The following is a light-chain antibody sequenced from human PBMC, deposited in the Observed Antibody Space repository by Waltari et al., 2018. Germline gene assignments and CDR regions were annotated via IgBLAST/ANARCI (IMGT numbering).Light chain of an antibody. J-gene: IGLJ2*01. V-gene: IGLV2-23*01. CDR2: EDT. Sequence: QSALTQPASVSGSPGQPLTISCTGSSSDVGKYTLFSRYQQHPGKAPILIIYEDTKRPSGISSRFSGSKSGNTASLTISGLQAEDELDYYCCSYAGSTYVVFGGGTKVTVL. CDR1: SSDVGKYTL. CDR3: CSYAGSTYVV.